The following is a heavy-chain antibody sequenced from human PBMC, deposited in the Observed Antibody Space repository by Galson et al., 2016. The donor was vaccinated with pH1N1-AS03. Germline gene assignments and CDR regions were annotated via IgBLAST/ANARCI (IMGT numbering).Heavy chain of an antibody. J-gene: IGHJ4*02. CDR3: ARGPVSYANYWFPPPDY. CDR2: ISGNGFST. CDR1: GFAFSDYT. D-gene: IGHD4/OR15-4a*01. Sequence: SLRLSCAASGFAFSDYTMHWVRQAPGKGLEYVSVISGNGFSTYYANSVKDRFTVSRDNSKNTLYLQMGSLRVEDMAVYYCARGPVSYANYWFPPPDYWGQGTLVTVSS. V-gene: IGHV3-64*01.